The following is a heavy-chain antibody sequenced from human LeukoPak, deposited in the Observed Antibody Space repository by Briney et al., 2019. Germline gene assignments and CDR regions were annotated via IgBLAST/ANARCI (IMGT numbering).Heavy chain of an antibody. V-gene: IGHV3-21*01. D-gene: IGHD6-13*01. CDR1: GFTFSSYS. Sequence: GGSLRLSCAASGFTFSSYSMNWVRQAPGKGLEWVSSISSSRSYIYYADSGKGRFTISRDNAKNSVYLQMNSLRAEDTAVYYCARGAIDTEYSSSWYWDFDYWGQGTLVTVSS. CDR2: ISSSRSYI. CDR3: ARGAIDTEYSSSWYWDFDY. J-gene: IGHJ4*02.